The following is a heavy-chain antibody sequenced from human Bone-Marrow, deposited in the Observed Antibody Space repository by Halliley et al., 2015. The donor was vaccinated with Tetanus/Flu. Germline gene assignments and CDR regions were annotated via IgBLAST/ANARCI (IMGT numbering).Heavy chain of an antibody. CDR2: LFPDGSDT. Sequence: WIGLLFPDGSDTKYPPAFRGQVTVAGDKSSRTAYLQWRSLKASDSALYYCARTYSSGWHSPFDFWGQGTLVTVAS. V-gene: IGHV5-51*06. CDR3: ARTYSSGWHSPFDF. J-gene: IGHJ4*02. D-gene: IGHD6-19*01.